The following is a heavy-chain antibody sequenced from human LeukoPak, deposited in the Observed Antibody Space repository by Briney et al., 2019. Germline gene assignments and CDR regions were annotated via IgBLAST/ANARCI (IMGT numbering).Heavy chain of an antibody. CDR3: ARYGSSGWYYFDY. D-gene: IGHD6-19*01. CDR1: GGSISSYY. CDR2: IYYSGST. V-gene: IGHV4-59*12. Sequence: SETLSLTCTVSGGSISSYYWSWIRQPPGKGLEWIGYIYYSGSTNYNPSLKSRVTISVDTSKNQFSLKLSSVTAADTAVYYCARYGSSGWYYFDYWGQGTLVTVSS. J-gene: IGHJ4*02.